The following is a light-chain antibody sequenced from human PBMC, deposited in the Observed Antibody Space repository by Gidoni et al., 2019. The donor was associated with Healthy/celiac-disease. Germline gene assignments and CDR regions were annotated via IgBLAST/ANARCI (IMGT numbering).Light chain of an antibody. V-gene: IGKV3-11*01. CDR1: QSVSSY. CDR2: DAS. J-gene: IGKJ1*01. CDR3: QQRSNWPTWT. Sequence: EIVLTQSPATLSLSPGERATLSCRASQSVSSYLAWYQQKPGQAPRLLIYDASNRATGIPARFSGSGSGTYFTLTISSLEPEDFAVYYCQQRSNWPTWTFXQXTKVEIK.